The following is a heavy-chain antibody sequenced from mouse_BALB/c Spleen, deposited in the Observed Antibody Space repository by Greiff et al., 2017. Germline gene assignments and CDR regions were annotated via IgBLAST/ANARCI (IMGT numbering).Heavy chain of an antibody. J-gene: IGHJ3*01. CDR3: ARDKLAFAY. CDR1: GFTFTDYY. Sequence: EVHLVESGGGLVQPGGSLRLSCATSGFTFTDYYMSWVRQPPGKALEWLGFIRNKANGYTTEYSASVKGRFTISRDNSQSILYLQMNTLRAEDSATYYCARDKLAFAYWGQGTLVTVSA. V-gene: IGHV7-3*02. CDR2: IRNKANGYTT.